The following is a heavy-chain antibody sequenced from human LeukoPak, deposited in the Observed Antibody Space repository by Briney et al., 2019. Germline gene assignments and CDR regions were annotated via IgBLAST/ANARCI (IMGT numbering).Heavy chain of an antibody. J-gene: IGHJ4*02. V-gene: IGHV3-30*02. Sequence: PGGSLRLSCAASGFTFSTSGMHWVGQTPGKGLEWVAFIRYDGNSKHYADSVKGRFTVSRDNSKNTLYLQMNSLKTEDTAVYYCAKEGDGYNLFDYWGQGTLVTVSS. D-gene: IGHD5-24*01. CDR3: AKEGDGYNLFDY. CDR2: IRYDGNSK. CDR1: GFTFSTSG.